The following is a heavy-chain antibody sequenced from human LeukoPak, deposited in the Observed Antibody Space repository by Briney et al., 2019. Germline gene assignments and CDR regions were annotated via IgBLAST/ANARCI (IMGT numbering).Heavy chain of an antibody. Sequence: ASVKVSCKASGYTFTGYYMHWVRQAPGQGLEWMGWINPNSGGTNYAQKFQGRVTMTRDTSISTAYMELSRLRSDDTAVYYCARLSVTYYYFGYWGQGTLVTVSS. J-gene: IGHJ4*02. CDR1: GYTFTGYY. D-gene: IGHD4-17*01. V-gene: IGHV1-2*02. CDR2: INPNSGGT. CDR3: ARLSVTYYYFGY.